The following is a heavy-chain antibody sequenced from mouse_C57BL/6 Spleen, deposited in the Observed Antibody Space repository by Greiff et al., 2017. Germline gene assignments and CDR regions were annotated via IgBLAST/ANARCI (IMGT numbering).Heavy chain of an antibody. CDR2: ISSGGSYT. D-gene: IGHD2-3*01. CDR3: ARPFDGYIAD. CDR1: GFTFSSYG. J-gene: IGHJ3*01. V-gene: IGHV5-6*01. Sequence: VMLVESGGDLVKPGGSLKLSCAASGFTFSSYGMSWVRQTPDKRLEWVATISSGGSYTYYPDSVKGRFTISRDNAKNTLYLQMSSLKSEDTAMYYCARPFDGYIADWGQGTLVTVSA.